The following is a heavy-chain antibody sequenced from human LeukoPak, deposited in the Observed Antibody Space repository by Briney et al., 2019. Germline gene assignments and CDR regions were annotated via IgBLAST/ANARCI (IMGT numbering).Heavy chain of an antibody. CDR1: GYTFTSYA. D-gene: IGHD3-3*01. J-gene: IGHJ4*02. CDR3: ARHTTIFLD. Sequence: VASVKVSCKASGYTFTSYAMNWVRQAPGQGLEWMGRINPNSGGTNYAQKFQGRVTMTRDTSISTAYMELSRLRSDDTAVYYCARHTTIFLDWGQGTLVTVSS. V-gene: IGHV1-2*06. CDR2: INPNSGGT.